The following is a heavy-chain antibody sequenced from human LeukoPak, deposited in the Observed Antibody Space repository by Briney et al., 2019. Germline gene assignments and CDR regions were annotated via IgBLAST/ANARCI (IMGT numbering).Heavy chain of an antibody. J-gene: IGHJ4*02. Sequence: SETLSLTCTVPGGSISSGSYYWSWIRQPAGKGLEWIGRIYTSGSTNYNPSLKSRATISVDTSKNQFSLKLSSVTAADTAVYYCARVSTTGVDYWGQGTLVTVSS. V-gene: IGHV4-61*02. D-gene: IGHD4-17*01. CDR2: IYTSGST. CDR1: GGSISSGSYY. CDR3: ARVSTTGVDY.